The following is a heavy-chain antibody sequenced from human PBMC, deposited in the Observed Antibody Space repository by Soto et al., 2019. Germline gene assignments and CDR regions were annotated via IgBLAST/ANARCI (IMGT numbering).Heavy chain of an antibody. CDR1: GFSFSSYA. V-gene: IGHV3-23*01. CDR2: ISGSAGST. J-gene: IGHJ4*02. CDR3: AKDGFGGHFEY. Sequence: EVQLLESGGGLVQPGGSLRLSCAASGFSFSSYAMNWVGQAPEKGLEWVSAISGSAGSTYYADSVKGRCTISRDNSKSTVYLQMKRLRVEDTAVYYCAKDGFGGHFEYWGQGTLVTVSS. D-gene: IGHD3-10*01.